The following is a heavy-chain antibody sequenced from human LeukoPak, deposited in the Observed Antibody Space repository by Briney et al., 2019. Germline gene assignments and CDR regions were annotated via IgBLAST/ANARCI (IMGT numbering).Heavy chain of an antibody. CDR3: ANVGSSGYYEDDAFDI. D-gene: IGHD3-22*01. J-gene: IGHJ3*02. CDR1: GFALSSSG. CDR2: IWYDGSNK. V-gene: IGHV3-30*02. Sequence: GGSLRLSCAASGFALSSSGMHWVRQAPGKGLEWVAYIWYDGSNKYYADSVKGRFTISRDNSKNTLYLQMNSLRAEDTAVYYCANVGSSGYYEDDAFDIWGQGTMVTVSS.